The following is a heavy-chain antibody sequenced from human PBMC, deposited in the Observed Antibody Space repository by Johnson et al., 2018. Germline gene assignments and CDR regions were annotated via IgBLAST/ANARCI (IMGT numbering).Heavy chain of an antibody. CDR1: GFTFSSNW. CDR2: INSDGTTT. V-gene: IGHV3-74*01. J-gene: IGHJ4*02. CDR3: TSIQGYIPY. D-gene: IGHD5-12*01. Sequence: VQLQESGGGLVQPGGSLRLCCAASGFTFSSNWMHWVRQAPGKGLVWVTRINSDGTTTTYADSVKGRFTIPRDNAKNTLYLQRNILRAEDAALYYCTSIQGYIPYWGQGTLVTVSS.